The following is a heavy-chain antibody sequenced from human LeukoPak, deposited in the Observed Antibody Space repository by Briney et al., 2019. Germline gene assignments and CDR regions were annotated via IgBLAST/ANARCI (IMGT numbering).Heavy chain of an antibody. J-gene: IGHJ5*02. V-gene: IGHV4-4*07. CDR2: IYTSGST. CDR3: ARDQAIFGVVISFDP. CDR1: GGSISSYY. Sequence: PSETLSLTCTVSGGSISSYYWSWIRQPAGKGLEWIGRIYTSGSTNYNPSLKSRVTMSVDTSKNQFSLKLSSVTAADTAVYYCARDQAIFGVVISFDPWGQGTLVTVSS. D-gene: IGHD3-3*01.